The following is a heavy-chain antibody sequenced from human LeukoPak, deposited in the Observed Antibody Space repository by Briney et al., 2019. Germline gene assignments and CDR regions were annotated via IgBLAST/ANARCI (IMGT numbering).Heavy chain of an antibody. Sequence: GASVKVFCKASGYTFTSYHMHWVRQAPGQGLEWMGIINPSGGSTTYAQKFQGRVTMTRDTSTSTVYIELSSLRSEDTAVYYCARGTWFGEFSYWGQGTLVTVSS. CDR2: INPSGGST. D-gene: IGHD3-10*01. CDR3: ARGTWFGEFSY. V-gene: IGHV1-46*01. J-gene: IGHJ4*02. CDR1: GYTFTSYH.